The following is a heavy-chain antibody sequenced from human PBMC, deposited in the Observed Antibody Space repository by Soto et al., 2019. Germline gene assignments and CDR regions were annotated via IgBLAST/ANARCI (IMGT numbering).Heavy chain of an antibody. CDR1: GGSFSGYY. D-gene: IGHD2-15*01. Sequence: QVQLQQWGAGLLKPSETLSLTCAVYGGSFSGYYWSWIRQHPGKGLEWIGEINHSGSTNYNPSLKSRVTISVDTSKNQFSLKLSSVTAADTAVYYCAGVPYCSGGSCYQVNFDYWGQGTLVTVSS. V-gene: IGHV4-34*01. J-gene: IGHJ4*02. CDR2: INHSGST. CDR3: AGVPYCSGGSCYQVNFDY.